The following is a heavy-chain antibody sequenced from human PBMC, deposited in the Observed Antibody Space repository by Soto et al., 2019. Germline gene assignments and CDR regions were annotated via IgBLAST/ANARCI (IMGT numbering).Heavy chain of an antibody. D-gene: IGHD6-13*01. CDR3: ASSRSSWYQFDS. Sequence: GSSQMNFYWTWIRQPPGRGLEWIGYMYYSGSTNYNPSLKSRATMSVDTSRNQFSLKLTSMTASDTAVYYGASSRSSWYQFDSWGQGTLVTVSS. V-gene: IGHV4-59*01. CDR2: MYYSGST. J-gene: IGHJ4*02. CDR1: GSSQMNFY.